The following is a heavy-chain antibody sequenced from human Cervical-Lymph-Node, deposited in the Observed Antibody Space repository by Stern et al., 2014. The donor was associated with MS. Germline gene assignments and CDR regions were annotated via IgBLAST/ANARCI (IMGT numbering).Heavy chain of an antibody. V-gene: IGHV5-51*01. CDR2: IYPPDSDT. CDR1: GYRFTSHW. D-gene: IGHD1-1*01. CDR3: ARQEGTTRSFDS. J-gene: IGHJ5*01. Sequence: VQLVQSGAEVKKPGESLKISCECSGYRFTSHWIAWVRQMPGKGLEWMGIIYPPDSDTRSSPSSQGHVTISVDKSTSPAYLQWSSLKASDTAMYYCARQEGTTRSFDSWGQGTLVTVSS.